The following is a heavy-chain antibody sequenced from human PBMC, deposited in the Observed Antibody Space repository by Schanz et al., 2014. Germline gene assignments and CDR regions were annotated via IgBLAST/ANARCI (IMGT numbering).Heavy chain of an antibody. D-gene: IGHD4-17*01. J-gene: IGHJ4*02. CDR3: ARGYGDSPTDF. CDR2: IVPIAGIT. Sequence: QVQLVQSGAEVKKPGSSMKVSFKSSGGTFSTYPINWLRQAPGQGLEWMGRIVPIAGITNYAQRFQGRVTITADKSSDTACMELSSLRSEDTAEYYCARGYGDSPTDFWGQGTLVTVAS. CDR1: GGTFSTYP. V-gene: IGHV1-69*02.